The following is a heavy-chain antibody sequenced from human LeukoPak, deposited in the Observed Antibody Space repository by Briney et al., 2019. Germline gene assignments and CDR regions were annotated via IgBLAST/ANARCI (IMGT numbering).Heavy chain of an antibody. J-gene: IGHJ4*02. V-gene: IGHV3-74*01. CDR1: GFTFSSYW. D-gene: IGHD3-10*01. CDR3: AKMRFGESNYFDY. CDR2: ISGDGRNI. Sequence: GGSLRLSCVASGFTFSSYWMHWVRQDPRKGLVWVSRISGDGRNINYADSVRGRFTISRDNAKNTLYLQMNSLRAEDTALYYCAKMRFGESNYFDYWGQGTLVTVSS.